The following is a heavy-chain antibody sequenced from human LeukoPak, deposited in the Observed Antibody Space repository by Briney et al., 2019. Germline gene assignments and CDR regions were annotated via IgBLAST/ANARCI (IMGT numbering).Heavy chain of an antibody. Sequence: GGSLRLSCAASGFTLSSYAMSWVRQAPEKGLEWVSVIYSGGSTYYADSVKGRFTISRDNSKNTLYLQMNSLRAEDTAVYYCARWDLTGTTDYWGQGTLVTVSS. V-gene: IGHV3-66*01. CDR1: GFTLSSYA. D-gene: IGHD1-1*01. J-gene: IGHJ4*02. CDR3: ARWDLTGTTDY. CDR2: IYSGGST.